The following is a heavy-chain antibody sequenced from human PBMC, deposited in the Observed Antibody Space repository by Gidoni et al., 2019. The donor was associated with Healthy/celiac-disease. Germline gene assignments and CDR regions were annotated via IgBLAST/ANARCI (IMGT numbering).Heavy chain of an antibody. J-gene: IGHJ2*01. D-gene: IGHD5-18*01. CDR2: IGYDGSNK. CDR3: ARDPGYSYGLVDWYFDL. V-gene: IGHV3-33*01. CDR1: GFPFSSYG. Sequence: QVQLVESGGGVVQPGRSLRLSCSASGFPFSSYGMPWVRQAPGKGLEWVAVIGYDGSNKYYADSVKGRFTISRDNSKNTLYLQMNSLRAEDTAVYYCARDPGYSYGLVDWYFDLWGRGTLVTVSS.